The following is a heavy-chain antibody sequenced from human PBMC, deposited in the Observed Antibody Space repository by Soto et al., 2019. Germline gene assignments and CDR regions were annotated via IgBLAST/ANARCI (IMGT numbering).Heavy chain of an antibody. J-gene: IGHJ4*02. Sequence: EVQLLESGGGLVQPGGSLRLSCAASGFSFSNYAMTGVRQSPGNGLEWVSAISGSGSITYCADSMEVRFTISGDNSNDTLYLQMNSLRAEDTAIYYCAKDRHSGRPIVAYAADSWGQGTLVSVSS. CDR1: GFSFSNYA. CDR3: AKDRHSGRPIVAYAADS. CDR2: ISGSGSIT. D-gene: IGHD5-12*01. V-gene: IGHV3-23*01.